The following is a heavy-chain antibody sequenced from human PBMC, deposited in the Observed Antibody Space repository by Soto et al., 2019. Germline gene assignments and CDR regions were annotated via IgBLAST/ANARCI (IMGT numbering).Heavy chain of an antibody. V-gene: IGHV3-21*01. J-gene: IGHJ6*02. CDR2: ISSSSSYI. CDR3: ARGLLDYYYGMDV. CDR1: GFTFSSYS. D-gene: IGHD5-18*01. Sequence: GGSLRLSCADSGFTFSSYSMNWVRQAPGKGLEWVSSISSSSSYIYYADSVKGRFTISRDNAKNSLYLQMNSLRAEDTAVYYCARGLLDYYYGMDVWGQGTTVTVSS.